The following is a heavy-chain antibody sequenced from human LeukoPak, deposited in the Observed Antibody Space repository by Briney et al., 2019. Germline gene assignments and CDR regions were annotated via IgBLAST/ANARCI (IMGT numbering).Heavy chain of an antibody. Sequence: LEATVKVSCKASGYTFTSYGISWVRQAPGQGLEWMGWISAYNGNTNYAQKLQGRVTMTTDTSTSTAYMELRSLSSDDTAVYYCPRDLPNYHGISGYGMDVWGQGTTVTVSS. J-gene: IGHJ6*02. D-gene: IGHD3-22*01. CDR3: PRDLPNYHGISGYGMDV. CDR1: GYTFTSYG. V-gene: IGHV1-18*01. CDR2: ISAYNGNT.